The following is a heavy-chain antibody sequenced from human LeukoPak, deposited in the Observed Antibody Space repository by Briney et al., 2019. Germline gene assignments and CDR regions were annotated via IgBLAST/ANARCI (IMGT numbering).Heavy chain of an antibody. D-gene: IGHD5-18*01. V-gene: IGHV3-11*01. Sequence: GGSLRLSCAGSGFTFRDYYMSWIRQAPGKGLEGVSYISSNGSTIYFADSVKGRFTNSRENAKNSLYLQMNRLRAEDTAVYYWARGGGFGYSYGSGDGMDVWGQGTTVTVSS. CDR3: ARGGGFGYSYGSGDGMDV. CDR1: GFTFRDYY. CDR2: ISSNGSTI. J-gene: IGHJ6*02.